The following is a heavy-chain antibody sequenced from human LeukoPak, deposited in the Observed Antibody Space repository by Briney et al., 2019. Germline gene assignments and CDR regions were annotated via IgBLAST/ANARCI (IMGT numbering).Heavy chain of an antibody. CDR3: GRDRPIITYYYDSSGYYFNY. V-gene: IGHV3-7*03. Sequence: GGSLRLSCAASGFTFSSYWMSWVRQAPGKGLEWVANIKQDGSEKYYVDSVKGRFTISRDNAKNSLYLQMNSLRAEDTAVYYCGRDRPIITYYYDSSGYYFNYWGQGTLVTVSS. CDR1: GFTFSSYW. J-gene: IGHJ4*02. D-gene: IGHD3-22*01. CDR2: IKQDGSEK.